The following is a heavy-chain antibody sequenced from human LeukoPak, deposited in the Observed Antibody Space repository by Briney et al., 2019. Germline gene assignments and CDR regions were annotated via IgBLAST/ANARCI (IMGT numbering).Heavy chain of an antibody. V-gene: IGHV4-59*01. Sequence: KSSETLSLTCTVSGGSIDSYYWSWIRQTPGKGLEWIGYLFYSGSTNYNPSLKGRITMSIDTSKNEFSLKLRSVTAADTAVYYCARGAYSNYLSVDYWGQGILVSVSS. J-gene: IGHJ4*02. CDR3: ARGAYSNYLSVDY. CDR1: GGSIDSYY. D-gene: IGHD4-11*01. CDR2: LFYSGST.